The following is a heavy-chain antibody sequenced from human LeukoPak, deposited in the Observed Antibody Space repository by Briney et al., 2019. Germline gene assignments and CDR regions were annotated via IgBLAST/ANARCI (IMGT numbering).Heavy chain of an antibody. CDR2: IKSKTNGGTT. D-gene: IGHD3-3*01. CDR3: TTYYDFWSGYQAYYFDY. V-gene: IGHV3-15*01. CDR1: GLTLSNVW. J-gene: IGHJ4*02. Sequence: GGSLRLSCAVSGLTLSNVWMNWVRQAPGKGLEWVGRIKSKTNGGTTDYAAPVKGRFTISRDDSKNTLYLQMNSLKTEDTAVYYCTTYYDFWSGYQAYYFDYWGQGTLVTVSS.